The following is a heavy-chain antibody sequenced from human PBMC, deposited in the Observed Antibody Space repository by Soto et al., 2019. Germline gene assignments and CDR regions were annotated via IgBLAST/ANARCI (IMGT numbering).Heavy chain of an antibody. V-gene: IGHV5-10-1*01. D-gene: IGHD5-12*01. J-gene: IGHJ6*02. CDR3: ARAPGYSGYDGFYGMDV. CDR2: IDPSDSYT. CDR1: GYSFTSYW. Sequence: PGESLKISCKGSGYSFTSYWISWVRQMPGKGLEWMGRIDPSDSYTNYSPSFQGHVTISADKSISTAYLQWSSLKAPDTAMYYCARAPGYSGYDGFYGMDVWGQGTTVTVSS.